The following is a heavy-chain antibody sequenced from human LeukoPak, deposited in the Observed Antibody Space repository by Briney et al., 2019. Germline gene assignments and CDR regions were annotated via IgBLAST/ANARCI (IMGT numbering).Heavy chain of an antibody. CDR1: GFTFSDYY. J-gene: IGHJ4*02. D-gene: IGHD6-19*01. V-gene: IGHV3-7*03. Sequence: PGGSLRLSCAASGFTFSDYYMSWIRQAPGKGLEWVGHIKSDGSEQYYVDSVKGRFSISRDNAENEVYLEMNSLRVEDTALYYCAKNNGWFHLAQWGQGTLVTVSS. CDR2: IKSDGSEQ. CDR3: AKNNGWFHLAQ.